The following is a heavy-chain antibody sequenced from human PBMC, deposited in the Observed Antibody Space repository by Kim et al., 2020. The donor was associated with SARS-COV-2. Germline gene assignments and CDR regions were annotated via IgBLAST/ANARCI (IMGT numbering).Heavy chain of an antibody. CDR2: ISAYNGNT. V-gene: IGHV1-18*01. D-gene: IGHD3-22*01. Sequence: ASVKVSCKASGYTFTSYGISWVRQAPGQGLEWMGWISAYNGNTNYAQKLQGIVTMTTDTSTSTAYMELRSLRSDDTAVYYCARDATYYDSSGYSYCGQGSLVTVSS. CDR3: ARDATYYDSSGYSY. J-gene: IGHJ4*02. CDR1: GYTFTSYG.